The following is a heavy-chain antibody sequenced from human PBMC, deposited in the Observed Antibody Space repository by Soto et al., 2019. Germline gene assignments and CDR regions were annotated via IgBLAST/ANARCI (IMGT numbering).Heavy chain of an antibody. CDR3: ARDFAYFDS. CDR2: GYHTGRT. CDR1: GGSFKSGSYS. D-gene: IGHD3-3*01. J-gene: IGHJ4*02. V-gene: IGHV4-61*01. Sequence: RSETRSVTCTVSGGSFKSGSYSWSWIRQPPGKVLEWIGYGYHTGRTSYNPSLKSRVSISMDTSKNQFSLNLDSVTAADTAVYFCARDFAYFDSWGQGTLVTVSS.